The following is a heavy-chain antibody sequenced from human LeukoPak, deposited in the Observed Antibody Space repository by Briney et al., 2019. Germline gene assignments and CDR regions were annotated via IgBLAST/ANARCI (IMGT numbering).Heavy chain of an antibody. V-gene: IGHV5-51*01. CDR2: IYPSDSDT. CDR3: ARRDYYYDSSGYSFDY. D-gene: IGHD3-22*01. J-gene: IGHJ4*02. CDR1: GYSFTYYW. Sequence: GESLKISCQGSGYSFTYYWIAWVRQMPGRGLEWMGIIYPSDSDTRYSPSFQGQVTISADKSFNTAYLQWSRLKASDTAMYYCARRDYYYDSSGYSFDYWGQGTLVTVSS.